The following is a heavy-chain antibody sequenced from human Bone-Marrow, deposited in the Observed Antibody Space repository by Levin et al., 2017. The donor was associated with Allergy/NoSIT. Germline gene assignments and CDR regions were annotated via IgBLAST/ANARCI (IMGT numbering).Heavy chain of an antibody. D-gene: IGHD2-15*01. J-gene: IGHJ5*02. V-gene: IGHV4-59*01. CDR3: AKGDAVTIVA. CDR1: SGSIIGYF. CDR2: LSVTGNT. Sequence: SETLSLTCNVSSGSIIGYFWSWIRQPPGKGLEWIGGLSVTGNTIYNPALRHRLTISQDTSKNAFSLTLRSVVAADTALYYCAKGDAVTIVAWGQGTLVTVSS.